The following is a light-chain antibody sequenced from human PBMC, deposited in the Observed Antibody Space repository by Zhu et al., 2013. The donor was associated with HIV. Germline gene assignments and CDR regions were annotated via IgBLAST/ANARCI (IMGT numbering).Light chain of an antibody. J-gene: IGKJ3*01. V-gene: IGKV3-20*01. CDR2: RAS. CDR1: QSVSSTH. CDR3: QQYNSYPFT. Sequence: EIVLTQSPGSLSLSPGERATLSCRASQSVSSTHLAWYQQKPGQAPRLLMYRASNRATGIPDRFSGSGSGTDFTLTISSLQPEDFATYYCQQYNSYPFTFGPGTKVDIK.